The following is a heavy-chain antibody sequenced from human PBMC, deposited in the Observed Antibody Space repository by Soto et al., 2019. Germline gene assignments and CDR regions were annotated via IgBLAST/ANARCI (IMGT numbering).Heavy chain of an antibody. CDR2: SSGSGSDT. J-gene: IGHJ4*02. D-gene: IGHD4-4*01. CDR3: AREGINNYPEYYFAS. V-gene: IGHV3-21*01. CDR1: GFTFSTYS. Sequence: GGSLRLSCAASGFTFSTYSMNWGRQAPGKGLEWVSSSSGSGSDTHYADFLRGRFTIFRDNAKTSLYLQMNSLGAEDTAVYYFAREGINNYPEYYFASWAQGPWVTV.